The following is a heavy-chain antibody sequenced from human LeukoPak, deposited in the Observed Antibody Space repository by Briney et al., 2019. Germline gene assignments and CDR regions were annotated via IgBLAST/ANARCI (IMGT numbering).Heavy chain of an antibody. J-gene: IGHJ5*02. D-gene: IGHD3-16*01. CDR2: MYHLGNT. CDR1: SASISDHNW. Sequence: SETLSLTCAVSSASISDHNWWTWVRQVPGRGLERIGEMYHLGNTNYNPSLNSRVTMSVDKSKNQFSLKLTSVTAADTAVYFCARVLMIRGSGFWFDPWGQGTLVIVSS. CDR3: ARVLMIRGSGFWFDP. V-gene: IGHV4-4*02.